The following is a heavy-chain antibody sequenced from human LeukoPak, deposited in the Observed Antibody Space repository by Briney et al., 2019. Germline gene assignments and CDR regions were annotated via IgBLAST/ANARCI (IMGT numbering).Heavy chain of an antibody. D-gene: IGHD2-15*01. CDR2: INHSGST. J-gene: IGHJ4*02. Sequence: PSETLSLTCAVYGGSFSGYYWSWVRQPPGKGLEWIGEINHSGSTNYNPSLKSRVTISVDTSKNQFSLKLSSVTAADTAVYYCATTLLHYFDYWGQGTLVTVSS. V-gene: IGHV4-34*01. CDR3: ATTLLHYFDY. CDR1: GGSFSGYY.